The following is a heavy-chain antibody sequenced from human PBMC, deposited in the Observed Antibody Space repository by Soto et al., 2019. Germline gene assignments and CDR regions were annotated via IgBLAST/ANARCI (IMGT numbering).Heavy chain of an antibody. D-gene: IGHD2-21*01. CDR3: ARGSDWKSSTFDI. Sequence: SETLSLTCTVAGGSLTDHYWNWFRQSPGKGLHWIGYVYYSGGTNYNPSLKSRVTMSVDTSKNQFSLNLRSVTAADTAVYYCARGSDWKSSTFDIWGQGTMVTVSS. V-gene: IGHV4-59*11. CDR2: VYYSGGT. J-gene: IGHJ3*02. CDR1: GGSLTDHY.